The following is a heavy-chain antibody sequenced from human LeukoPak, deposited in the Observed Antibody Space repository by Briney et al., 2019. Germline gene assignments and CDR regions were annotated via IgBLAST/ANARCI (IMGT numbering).Heavy chain of an antibody. CDR2: IGTVGDT. CDR1: GFTFSTYD. J-gene: IGHJ4*02. D-gene: IGHD3-9*01. CDR3: ARESNDFLTGYHDY. V-gene: IGHV3-13*01. Sequence: GGSLRLSCAASGFTFSTYDFHWVRQVTGKGLEWVSAIGTVGDTHYPDSVKGRFTISRENAKNSVYLQMDSLRAEDTAVYYCARESNDFLTGYHDYWGQGILVTVSS.